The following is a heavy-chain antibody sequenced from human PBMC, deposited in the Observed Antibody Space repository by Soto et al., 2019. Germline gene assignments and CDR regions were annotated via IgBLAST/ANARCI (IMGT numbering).Heavy chain of an antibody. CDR1: GFTFSSYG. CDR2: ISYDGSNK. J-gene: IGHJ6*02. D-gene: IGHD1-7*01. Sequence: QVQLVESGGGVVQPGRSLRLSCAASGFTFSSYGMHWVRQAPGKGLEWVAVISYDGSNKYYADSVKGRFTISRDNSKNTLYLPMNSLRAEDTAVYYCAKDGGGTPTEGMDVWGQGTTVTVSS. CDR3: AKDGGGTPTEGMDV. V-gene: IGHV3-30*18.